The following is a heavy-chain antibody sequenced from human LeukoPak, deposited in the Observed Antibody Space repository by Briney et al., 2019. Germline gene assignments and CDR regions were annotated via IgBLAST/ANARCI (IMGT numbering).Heavy chain of an antibody. J-gene: IGHJ4*02. V-gene: IGHV3-49*04. CDR3: ICLTDPFDY. CDR1: GFSFSSYT. CDR2: IRGKAYGGAT. Sequence: GGSLRLSCAASGFSFSSYTVNWVRQAPGKGPEWVGFIRGKAYGGATGYTASVKGRFTISRDDSKSIVYLQMNSLRTEDTAVYYCICLTDPFDYWGQGSLVTVSS.